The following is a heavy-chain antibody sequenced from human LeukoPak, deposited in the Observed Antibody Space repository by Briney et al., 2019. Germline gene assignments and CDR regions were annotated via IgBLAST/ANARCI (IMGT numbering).Heavy chain of an antibody. J-gene: IGHJ4*02. V-gene: IGHV4-39*01. CDR3: ARIDGGHHLSPFDY. CDR2: FYYSGST. CDR1: GGSFSSSSYY. D-gene: IGHD4-23*01. Sequence: SETLSLTCTVSGGSFSSSSYYWGWFRQPPGKGLEWIGSFYYSGSTYYNPSLKSRVTISVDTSKNQFSLKLSSVTAADTAIYYCARIDGGHHLSPFDYWGQGTLVTVSS.